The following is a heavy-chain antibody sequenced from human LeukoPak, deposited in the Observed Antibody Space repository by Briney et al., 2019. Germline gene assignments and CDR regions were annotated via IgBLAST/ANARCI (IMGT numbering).Heavy chain of an antibody. CDR1: GGSISSYY. D-gene: IGHD3-3*01. Sequence: SETLSLTCTVSGGSISSYYWSWIRQPPGKGLEWIGYIYYSGSTNYNPSLKSRVTISVDTSKNQFSLKLSSVTAADTAVYYCASAPYYDFWSGYYTNWYFDLWSRGTLVTVSS. V-gene: IGHV4-59*01. J-gene: IGHJ2*01. CDR2: IYYSGST. CDR3: ASAPYYDFWSGYYTNWYFDL.